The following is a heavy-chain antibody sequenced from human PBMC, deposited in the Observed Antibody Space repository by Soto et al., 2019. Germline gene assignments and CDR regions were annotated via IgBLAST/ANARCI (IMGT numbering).Heavy chain of an antibody. D-gene: IGHD1-1*01. CDR1: GGTFSSYA. V-gene: IGHV1-69*13. J-gene: IGHJ4*02. CDR2: IIPIFGTA. Sequence: SVKVSCKASGGTFSSYAISWVRQAPGQGLEWMGGIIPIFGTANYAQKFQGRVTITADESTSTAYMELSSLRSEDTAVYYCARSQLPHLYYFDYWGQGTLVTVSS. CDR3: ARSQLPHLYYFDY.